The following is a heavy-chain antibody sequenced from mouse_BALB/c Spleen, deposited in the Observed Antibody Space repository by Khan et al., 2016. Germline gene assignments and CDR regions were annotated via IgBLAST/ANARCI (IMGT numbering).Heavy chain of an antibody. D-gene: IGHD2-1*01. CDR1: GFTFNTYA. CDR3: VRQVGNYSPWFAY. J-gene: IGHJ3*01. CDR2: IRSKSNNYAT. V-gene: IGHV10-1*02. Sequence: EVQLVESGGGLVQPKGSLKLSCAASGFTFNTYAMNWVRQAPGKGLEWVARIRSKSNNYATYYADSVKDRFTISRDDSQSMLYLQMNNLKTEDTAMYYYVRQVGNYSPWFAYWGQGTLVTVSA.